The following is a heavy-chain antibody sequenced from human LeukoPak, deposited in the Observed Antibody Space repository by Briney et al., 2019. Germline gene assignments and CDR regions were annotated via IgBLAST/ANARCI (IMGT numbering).Heavy chain of an antibody. V-gene: IGHV3-48*01. D-gene: IGHD3-10*01. J-gene: IGHJ4*02. CDR3: ARVRAGSYFDY. Sequence: GRSLRLSCAASGFTFNSYSMNWVRQAPGKGLEWVSYISSSGSTISYADSVKGRFTISRDNAKNSLYLQMNSLRADDTAVYYCARVRAGSYFDYWGQGTPVIVSS. CDR1: GFTFNSYS. CDR2: ISSSGSTI.